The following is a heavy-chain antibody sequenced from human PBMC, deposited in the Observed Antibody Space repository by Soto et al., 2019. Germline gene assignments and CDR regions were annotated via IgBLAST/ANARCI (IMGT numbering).Heavy chain of an antibody. V-gene: IGHV4-31*03. D-gene: IGHD2-2*01. CDR2: VYYSGSS. J-gene: IGHJ5*02. CDR1: GDSISGGASF. CDR3: AKLSCTSSTCYFPGWFDP. Sequence: KPSETLSLTCTVSGDSISGGASFWSWIRQPPGKGLEWIANVYYSGSSYYNPSLKSRLTISVDTTKNQFSLQLKSMTAADTAVYYCAKLSCTSSTCYFPGWFDPWGXGTLVTVS.